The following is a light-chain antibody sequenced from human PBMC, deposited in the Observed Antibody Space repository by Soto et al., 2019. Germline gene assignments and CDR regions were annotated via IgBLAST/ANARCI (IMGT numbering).Light chain of an antibody. CDR3: QQYGSSSWK. V-gene: IGKV3-20*01. CDR2: GAS. J-gene: IGKJ1*01. CDR1: QSVSSSC. Sequence: EIVLTQSPGTLSLSPGERATLSCRASQSVSSSCLAWYQQKPGQAPRLLIYGASSRATGIPDRFSGSGSGTDFTLTINRLEPEDFAVYYCQQYGSSSWKFGQGTKV.